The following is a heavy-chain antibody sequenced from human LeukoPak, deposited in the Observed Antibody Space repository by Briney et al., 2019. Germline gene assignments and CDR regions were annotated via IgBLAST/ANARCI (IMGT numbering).Heavy chain of an antibody. D-gene: IGHD6-13*01. CDR1: GFTFSSYS. J-gene: IGHJ4*02. CDR2: ISRSSTTI. V-gene: IGHV3-48*01. CDR3: ARDAYSSSRNDY. Sequence: PGGSLRLSCAASGFTFSSYSMNWVRQAPGKGLDWVSYISRSSTTIYYADSVEGRFTISRDNAKNSLYLQMNSLRAEDTAVYYCARDAYSSSRNDYWGQGTLVTVSS.